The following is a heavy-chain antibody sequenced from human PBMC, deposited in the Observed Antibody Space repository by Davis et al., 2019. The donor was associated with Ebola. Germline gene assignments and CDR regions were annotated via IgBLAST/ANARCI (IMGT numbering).Heavy chain of an antibody. D-gene: IGHD3-3*02. Sequence: PSETLSLTCTVSGGSVSSGSYYWSWIRQPPGKGLEWIGYIYYSGSTNYNPSLKSRVTISVDTSKNQFSLKRNSVTAADTAVYYCARGVGGQTKLAIPFKSFGGPYMDVWGKGTTVTVSS. CDR3: ARGVGGQTKLAIPFKSFGGPYMDV. J-gene: IGHJ6*03. CDR1: GGSVSSGSYY. V-gene: IGHV4-61*01. CDR2: IYYSGST.